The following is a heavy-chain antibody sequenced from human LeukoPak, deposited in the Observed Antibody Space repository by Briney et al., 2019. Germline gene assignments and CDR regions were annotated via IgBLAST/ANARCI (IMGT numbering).Heavy chain of an antibody. CDR3: ARIPSYYNYYMDV. V-gene: IGHV4-59*12. D-gene: IGHD2-2*02. CDR2: IYYGGST. J-gene: IGHJ6*03. Sequence: NPSETLSLTCTVSGGSISSYYWSWIRQPPGKGLEWIGYIYYGGSTNYNPSLKSRVTMSVDTSKNQFSLKLSSVTAADTAVYYCARIPSYYNYYMDVWGKGTTVTVSS. CDR1: GGSISSYY.